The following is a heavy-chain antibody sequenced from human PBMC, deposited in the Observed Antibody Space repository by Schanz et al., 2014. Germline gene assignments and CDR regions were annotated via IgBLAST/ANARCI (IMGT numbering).Heavy chain of an antibody. D-gene: IGHD6-6*01. CDR1: GYTLTAYY. J-gene: IGHJ4*02. V-gene: IGHV1-46*01. CDR3: ARGGAYRSPSPVFYFDY. CDR2: INPSGVST. Sequence: QVQLVQSGAEVKKPGASVKVSCKASGYTLTAYYMHWVRQAPGQGLEWLGIINPSGVSTSSAQEFQGRVTMTRDTSTSTLQMELSSLRSEDTAVYYCARGGAYRSPSPVFYFDYWGQGTLVTVSS.